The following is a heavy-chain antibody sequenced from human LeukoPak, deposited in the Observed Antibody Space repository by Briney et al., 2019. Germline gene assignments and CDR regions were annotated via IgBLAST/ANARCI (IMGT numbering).Heavy chain of an antibody. CDR3: ARARSDNYYHCDY. CDR1: GYTFTNYG. D-gene: IGHD1-26*01. CDR2: ISSYNGNA. V-gene: IGHV1-18*01. Sequence: ASVTVSCMLSGYTFTNYGFSWVRQAPGQGLEWMGWISSYNGNAAYAQNFQGRVTLTTDTSTSTAYMDLRSLRRDDTAVYYCARARSDNYYHCDYWGEGTLVTVSS. J-gene: IGHJ4*02.